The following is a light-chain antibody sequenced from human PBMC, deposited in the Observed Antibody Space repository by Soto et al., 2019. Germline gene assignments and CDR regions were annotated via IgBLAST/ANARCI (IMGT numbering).Light chain of an antibody. CDR1: QSVSKY. Sequence: EIVLTQSPATLSLSPGERATLSCRTSQSVSKYFAWYQQKPGRAPRLLIYDASSRATGIPTRFIGSGSGTDLTLTISSLEPEDFAIYYCQQRSNWPITFGQGTRLEIK. CDR3: QQRSNWPIT. J-gene: IGKJ5*01. CDR2: DAS. V-gene: IGKV3-11*01.